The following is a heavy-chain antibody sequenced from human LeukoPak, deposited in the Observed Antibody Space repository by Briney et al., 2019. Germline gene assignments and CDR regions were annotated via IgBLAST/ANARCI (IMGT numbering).Heavy chain of an antibody. Sequence: GGSLRLSCAASGFTFSSYSMNWVRQAPGKGLEWVSSISSSSSYIYYADSVKGRFTISRDNAKNSLYLQMNSLRAEDTAVYYCARDLAPRQLGLGGEVFDIWGQGTMVTVSS. V-gene: IGHV3-21*01. D-gene: IGHD6-6*01. CDR3: ARDLAPRQLGLGGEVFDI. J-gene: IGHJ3*02. CDR1: GFTFSSYS. CDR2: ISSSSSYI.